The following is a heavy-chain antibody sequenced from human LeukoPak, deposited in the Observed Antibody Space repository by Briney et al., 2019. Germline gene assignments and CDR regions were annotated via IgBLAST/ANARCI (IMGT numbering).Heavy chain of an antibody. J-gene: IGHJ4*02. D-gene: IGHD4-23*01. Sequence: GGSLRLSCAASRFTFSDYYMTWIRQAPGKGLEWVSCISGRSSYTNYADSVKGRFTISRDNAKNSLYLEMNSLRADDTAVYFCARQTRSVDPLTYWGPGTLVTVSS. CDR2: ISGRSSYT. V-gene: IGHV3-11*03. CDR1: RFTFSDYY. CDR3: ARQTRSVDPLTY.